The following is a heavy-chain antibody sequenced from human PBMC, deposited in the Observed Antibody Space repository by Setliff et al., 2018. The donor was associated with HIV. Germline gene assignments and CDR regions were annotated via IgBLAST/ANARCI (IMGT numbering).Heavy chain of an antibody. D-gene: IGHD6-19*01. CDR1: GGTFNVYS. CDR2: INPIFGTP. V-gene: IGHV1-69*13. J-gene: IGHJ4*02. CDR3: ARRTDSSGWPFDS. Sequence: ASVKVSCKASGGTFNVYSIHWVRQAPGQGLEWMGGINPIFGTPHYGQRFQGRVTITADESTSTAYMELNGLKFDDTAVYYCARRTDSSGWPFDSWGRGTLVTVS.